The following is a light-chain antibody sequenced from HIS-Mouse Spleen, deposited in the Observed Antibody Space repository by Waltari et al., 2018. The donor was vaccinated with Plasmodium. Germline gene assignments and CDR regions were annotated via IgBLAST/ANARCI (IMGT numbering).Light chain of an antibody. CDR3: QQYNNWSFT. V-gene: IGKV3-15*01. J-gene: IGKJ3*01. CDR2: GAS. CDR1: QSVSSN. Sequence: EIVMTQSPATLSVSPGERATLPCRASQSVSSNLAWYQQKPGQAPRPPIYGASTRATGIPARFSGSGSGTEFTLTISSLQSEDFAVYYCQQYNNWSFTFGPGTKVDIK.